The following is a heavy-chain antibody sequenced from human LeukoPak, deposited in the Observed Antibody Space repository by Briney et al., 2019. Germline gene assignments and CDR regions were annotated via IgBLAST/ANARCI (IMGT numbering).Heavy chain of an antibody. CDR3: ARGLQWLVEGWFDP. CDR1: GGSISSYY. D-gene: IGHD6-19*01. J-gene: IGHJ5*02. Sequence: PSETLSLTCTVSGGSISSYYWSWIRQPPGKGLEWIGYIYYSGSTNYNPSLKSRVTISVDTSKNQFSLKLSSVTAADTAVYYCARGLQWLVEGWFDPGGQGTLVTVSS. CDR2: IYYSGST. V-gene: IGHV4-59*01.